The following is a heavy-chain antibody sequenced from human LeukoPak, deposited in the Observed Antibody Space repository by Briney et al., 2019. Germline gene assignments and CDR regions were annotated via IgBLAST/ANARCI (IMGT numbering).Heavy chain of an antibody. Sequence: PSETLSLTCTVSGGSISSYYWNWIRQPPGKGLEWIAYVYFSGNTNYNPSLKSRVTISVDTSKNQFSLKLTSVTAADTAVYYCASSGGPYDSSGYYSHWGQGTLVTVSS. CDR2: VYFSGNT. CDR1: GGSISSYY. J-gene: IGHJ4*02. CDR3: ASSGGPYDSSGYYSH. D-gene: IGHD3-22*01. V-gene: IGHV4-59*01.